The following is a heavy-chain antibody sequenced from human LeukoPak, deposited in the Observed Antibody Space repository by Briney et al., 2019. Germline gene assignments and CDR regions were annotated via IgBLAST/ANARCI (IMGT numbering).Heavy chain of an antibody. CDR3: ARGRSYYAGVYFDY. J-gene: IGHJ4*02. CDR2: ISSSSSYI. D-gene: IGHD2/OR15-2a*01. Sequence: PGGSLRLSCAASGFTFSSYSMNWVRQAPGKGLEWVSSISSSSSYIYYADSVKGRFTISRDNAKNSLYLQMNSLRAEDTAVYYCARGRSYYAGVYFDYWGQGTLVTVSS. V-gene: IGHV3-21*01. CDR1: GFTFSSYS.